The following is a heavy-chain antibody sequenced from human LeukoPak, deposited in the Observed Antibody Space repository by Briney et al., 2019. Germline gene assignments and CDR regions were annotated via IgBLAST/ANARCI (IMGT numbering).Heavy chain of an antibody. V-gene: IGHV4-34*01. D-gene: IGHD2-2*02. CDR1: GGSFSGYY. CDR2: INHSGST. Sequence: SSETLSLTCAVYGGSFSGYYWSWIRQPPGKGLEWIGEINHSGSTNYNPSLKSRVTISVDTSKNQFSLKLSSVTAADTAVYYCARGRYCSSTSCYTRGAPYYYYYYGMDVWGQGTTVTVSS. CDR3: ARGRYCSSTSCYTRGAPYYYYYYGMDV. J-gene: IGHJ6*02.